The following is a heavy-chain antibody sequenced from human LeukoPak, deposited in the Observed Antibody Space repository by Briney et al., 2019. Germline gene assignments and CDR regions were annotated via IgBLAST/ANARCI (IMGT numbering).Heavy chain of an antibody. J-gene: IGHJ6*03. CDR2: IRYDGRNK. V-gene: IGHV3-30*02. D-gene: IGHD3-16*01. Sequence: GGSLRLSCAASGFTFSNYGMHWVRQAPGKGLEWVGFIRYDGRNKYYADFVKGRFTIFRDNSKNTLYLQMNTLRAEDTAIYYCAKVGGYYYYMDVWGKGTTVTVSS. CDR1: GFTFSNYG. CDR3: AKVGGYYYYMDV.